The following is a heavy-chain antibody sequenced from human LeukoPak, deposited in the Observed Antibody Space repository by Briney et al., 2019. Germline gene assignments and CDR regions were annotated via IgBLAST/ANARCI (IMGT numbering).Heavy chain of an antibody. CDR3: ARREYSYGYWFDP. CDR1: GYNFTPYW. D-gene: IGHD5-18*01. V-gene: IGHV5-51*01. J-gene: IGHJ5*02. CDR2: TFAGYSYT. Sequence: GESLKISCQSSGYNFTPYWIVWVRQMPGKGLEWMGITFAGYSYTIYSPSFQGQVTISADKSISTAYLQWSSLKASDTAMYYCARREYSYGYWFDPWGQGTLVTVSS.